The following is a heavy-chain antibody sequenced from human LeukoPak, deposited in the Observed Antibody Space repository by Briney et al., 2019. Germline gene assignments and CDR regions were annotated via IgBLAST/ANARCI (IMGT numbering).Heavy chain of an antibody. Sequence: ASVKVSCKVSGYTLTELSVHWVRQAPGKGLEWMGGFDPEDGETIYAQKFQGRVTMTEDTSTDTAYMELSSLRSEDTAVYYCATDGPSYSGSYYVAYWGQGTLVTVSS. D-gene: IGHD1-26*01. J-gene: IGHJ4*02. CDR2: FDPEDGET. V-gene: IGHV1-24*01. CDR1: GYTLTELS. CDR3: ATDGPSYSGSYYVAY.